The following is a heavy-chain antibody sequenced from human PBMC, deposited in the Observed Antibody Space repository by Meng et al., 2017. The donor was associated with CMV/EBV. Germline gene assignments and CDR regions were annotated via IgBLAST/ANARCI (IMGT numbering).Heavy chain of an antibody. CDR3: AKDLALRFLEWLFSYYGMDV. V-gene: IGHV3-21*01. J-gene: IGHJ6*02. D-gene: IGHD3-3*01. CDR1: GFTFSSYS. Sequence: GSLKISCAASGFTFSSYSMNWVRQAPGKGLEWVSSISSSSSYIYYADSVKGRFTISRDNAKNSLYLQMNSLRAEDTAVYYCAKDLALRFLEWLFSYYGMDVWGQGTTVTVSS. CDR2: ISSSSSYI.